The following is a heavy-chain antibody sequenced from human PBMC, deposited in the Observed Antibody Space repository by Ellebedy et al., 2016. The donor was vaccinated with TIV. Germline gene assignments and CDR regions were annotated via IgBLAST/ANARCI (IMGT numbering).Heavy chain of an antibody. J-gene: IGHJ4*02. Sequence: AASVKVSCKASGFTFTAYFIHWARQAPGQGLEWMGRINARNGGPDYARKFKGRVTVTRDTSINTAYIILNRLTSDDRGVYYCAVFGLQTNDYWGQGTLVTVSS. V-gene: IGHV1-2*05. CDR1: GFTFTAYF. CDR3: AVFGLQTNDY. D-gene: IGHD5-24*01. CDR2: INARNGGP.